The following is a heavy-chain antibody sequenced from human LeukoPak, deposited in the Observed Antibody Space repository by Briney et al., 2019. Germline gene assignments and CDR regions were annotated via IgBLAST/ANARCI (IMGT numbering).Heavy chain of an antibody. D-gene: IGHD1-1*01. Sequence: GGSLRLSCAASGFIFDDYGMSWVRQAPGKGLEWVSGINWNGGSTGYADSVKGRFAISRDNAKNSLYLQMNSMRAENTALYYCARSSHNNYCYFDYWGQGPLVTVSS. CDR2: INWNGGST. J-gene: IGHJ4*02. CDR3: ARSSHNNYCYFDY. V-gene: IGHV3-20*04. CDR1: GFIFDDYG.